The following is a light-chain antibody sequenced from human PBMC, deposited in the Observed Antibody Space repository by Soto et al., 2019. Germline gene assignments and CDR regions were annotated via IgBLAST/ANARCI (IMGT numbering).Light chain of an antibody. Sequence: EIVLTQSPGTLSLSPGERATLSCRASQSVSSYLAWYQQKPGQAPRLLIYDASNRATGIPARFSGSGSGTDFTLTISSLEPEDFAVYYCQQRSNSLTFGQGTKVDIK. CDR3: QQRSNSLT. V-gene: IGKV3-11*01. CDR2: DAS. CDR1: QSVSSY. J-gene: IGKJ1*01.